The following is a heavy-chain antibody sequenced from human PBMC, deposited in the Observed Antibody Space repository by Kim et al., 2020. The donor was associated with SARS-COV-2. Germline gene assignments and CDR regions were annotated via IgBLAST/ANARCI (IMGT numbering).Heavy chain of an antibody. CDR3: ARHIPGGDFDWTFDY. D-gene: IGHD3-9*01. V-gene: IGHV5-10-1*01. CDR1: GYSFTSYW. CDR2: IDPSDSYT. Sequence: GESLKISCKGSGYSFTSYWISWVRQMPGKGLEWMGRIDPSDSYTNYSPSFQGHVTISADKSISTAYLQWSSLKASDTAMYYCARHIPGGDFDWTFDYWGQGTLVTVSS. J-gene: IGHJ4*02.